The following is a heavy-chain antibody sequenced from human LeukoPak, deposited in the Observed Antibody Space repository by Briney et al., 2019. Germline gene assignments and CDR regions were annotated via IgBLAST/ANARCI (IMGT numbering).Heavy chain of an antibody. J-gene: IGHJ4*02. CDR1: GASITYNF. CDR2: FNHSGST. Sequence: PSETLSLTCTVTGASITYNFWNWFRQPPGKGLEWIGEFNHSGSTNYNPSLKSRVTISVDTSKNQFSLKLSSVTAADTAVYYCARRFRLRPRVGANSPWNYWGQGTLVTVSS. D-gene: IGHD1-26*01. CDR3: ARRFRLRPRVGANSPWNY. V-gene: IGHV4-34*01.